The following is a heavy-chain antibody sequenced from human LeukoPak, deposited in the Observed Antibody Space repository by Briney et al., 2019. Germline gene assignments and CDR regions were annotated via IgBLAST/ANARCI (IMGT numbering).Heavy chain of an antibody. CDR1: GFTFSSYA. J-gene: IGHJ4*02. D-gene: IGHD2-2*01. CDR3: ARDLVVVPAGPVGFDY. V-gene: IGHV3-30*04. Sequence: GGSLRLSCAASGFTFSSYAMHWVRQAPGKGLEWVAVISYDGSNKYYADSVKGRFTISRDNFKNTLYLQMNSLRAEDTAVYYCARDLVVVPAGPVGFDYWGQGTLVTVSS. CDR2: ISYDGSNK.